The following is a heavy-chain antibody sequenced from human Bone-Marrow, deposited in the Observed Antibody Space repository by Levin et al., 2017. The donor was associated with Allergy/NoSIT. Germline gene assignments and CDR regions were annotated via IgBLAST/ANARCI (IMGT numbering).Heavy chain of an antibody. V-gene: IGHV1-2*06. J-gene: IGHJ6*02. CDR3: AREDVSTGALDV. D-gene: IGHD4/OR15-4a*01. Sequence: ASVKVSCKPSGFSFTGSYIHWVRQAPGQGLEWMGRVNPKSGGTNYAQKFQGRVIMTRDMSTSTAYMEVRGLTSDDTAIYFCAREDVSTGALDVWGQGSTVTVSS. CDR1: GFSFTGSY. CDR2: VNPKSGGT.